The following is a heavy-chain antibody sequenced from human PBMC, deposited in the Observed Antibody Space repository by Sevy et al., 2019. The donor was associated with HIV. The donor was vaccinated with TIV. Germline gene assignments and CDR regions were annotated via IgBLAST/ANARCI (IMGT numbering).Heavy chain of an antibody. CDR1: GGTFSSYA. Sequence: ASVKVSCKASGGTFSSYAISWVRQAPGQGLEWMGGIIPIFGTANYAQKFQGRVTITADESTSTAYMELSSLRSEDTAMYYCARAHYYGSGGYYYGMDVWGQGTTVTISS. V-gene: IGHV1-69*13. CDR3: ARAHYYGSGGYYYGMDV. J-gene: IGHJ6*02. CDR2: IIPIFGTA. D-gene: IGHD3-10*01.